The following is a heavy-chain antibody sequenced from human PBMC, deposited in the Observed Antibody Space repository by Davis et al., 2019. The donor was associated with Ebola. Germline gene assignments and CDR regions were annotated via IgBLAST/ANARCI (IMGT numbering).Heavy chain of an antibody. V-gene: IGHV1-69*08. D-gene: IGHD6-6*01. Sequence: SVKVSCKASGGTFSSYTISWVRQAPGQGLEWMGRIIPILGTANYAQKFQGRVTITADESTSTAYMELSSLRSEDTAVYYCARILEYSSLSDAFDIWGQGTMVTVSS. CDR1: GGTFSSYT. CDR3: ARILEYSSLSDAFDI. CDR2: IIPILGTA. J-gene: IGHJ3*02.